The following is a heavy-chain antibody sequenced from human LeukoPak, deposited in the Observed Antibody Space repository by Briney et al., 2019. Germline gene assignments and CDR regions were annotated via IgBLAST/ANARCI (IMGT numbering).Heavy chain of an antibody. D-gene: IGHD1-26*01. Sequence: ASVKVSCKASGGTFSSYAISWVRQAPGQGLEWMGRIIPILGIANYAQKFQGRVTITADKSTSTAYMELSSLRSEDTAVYYCARDDPTHYSGSYYVGIWFDPWGQGTLVTVSS. CDR2: IIPILGIA. V-gene: IGHV1-69*04. J-gene: IGHJ5*02. CDR3: ARDDPTHYSGSYYVGIWFDP. CDR1: GGTFSSYA.